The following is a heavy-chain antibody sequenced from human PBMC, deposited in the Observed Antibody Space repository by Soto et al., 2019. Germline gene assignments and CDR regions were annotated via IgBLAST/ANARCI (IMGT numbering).Heavy chain of an antibody. V-gene: IGHV4-34*01. CDR2: INHSGST. CDR1: GGSFSGYY. J-gene: IGHJ6*02. D-gene: IGHD3-10*01. CDR3: ARGWVLLWFGELLTSNYGMDV. Sequence: SETLSLTCAVYGGSFSGYYWSWIRQPPGKGLEWIGEINHSGSTNYNPSLKSRVTISVDTSKNQFSLRLSFVTAADTAVYYCARGWVLLWFGELLTSNYGMDVWGQGTTVTVAS.